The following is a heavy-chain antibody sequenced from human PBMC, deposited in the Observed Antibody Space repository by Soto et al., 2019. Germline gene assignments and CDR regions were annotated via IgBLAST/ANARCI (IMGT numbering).Heavy chain of an antibody. Sequence: PGESLKISCKGSGYSFTSYWIGWVRQMPGKGLEWMGIIYPGDSDTRYSPSFQGQVTISADKSISTAYLQWSSLKASDTAMYYWARRGVVVPGMPYYYYGLDVWGQGTTVTVSS. D-gene: IGHD2-2*01. CDR1: GYSFTSYW. CDR3: ARRGVVVPGMPYYYYGLDV. V-gene: IGHV5-51*01. CDR2: IYPGDSDT. J-gene: IGHJ6*02.